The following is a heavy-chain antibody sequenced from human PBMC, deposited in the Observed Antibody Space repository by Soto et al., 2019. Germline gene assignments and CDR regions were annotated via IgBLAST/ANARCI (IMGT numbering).Heavy chain of an antibody. Sequence: GGSLRLSCAASGFTVSSNYMSWVRQAPGKGLEWVSVIYSGGSTYYADSVKGRFTISRDNSKNTLYLQMNSLRAEDSAVYYCASLTTRGGGMDVWGQGTTVTVSS. J-gene: IGHJ6*02. CDR1: GFTVSSNY. CDR3: ASLTTRGGGMDV. D-gene: IGHD4-17*01. CDR2: IYSGGST. V-gene: IGHV3-53*01.